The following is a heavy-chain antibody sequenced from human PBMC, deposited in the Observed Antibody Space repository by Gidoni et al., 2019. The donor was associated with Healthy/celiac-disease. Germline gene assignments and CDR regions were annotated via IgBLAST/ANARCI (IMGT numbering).Heavy chain of an antibody. V-gene: IGHV4-61*01. J-gene: IGHJ4*02. CDR3: ARDGYDSSGYRGLGY. CDR2: IYYSGST. Sequence: QVQLQESGPGLVKPSETLSLTCTVSGGSVSSGSYYWSCIRQPPGKGLEWIGYIYYSGSTNYNPSLKSRVTISVDTSKNQFSLKLSSVTAADTAVYYCARDGYDSSGYRGLGYWGQGTLVTVSS. CDR1: GGSVSSGSYY. D-gene: IGHD3-22*01.